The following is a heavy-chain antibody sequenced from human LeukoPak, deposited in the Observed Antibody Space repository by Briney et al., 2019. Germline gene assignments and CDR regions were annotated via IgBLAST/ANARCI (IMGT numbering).Heavy chain of an antibody. CDR1: GGSISAYY. CDR2: IYHSGST. J-gene: IGHJ3*02. CDR3: ARQTSRFDAFDI. Sequence: SETLSLTCTVSGGSISAYYWNWIRQPPGKGLEWIAYIYHSGSTNYNPSLQSRVTISVDTSKNQFSLKLSSVTAADTAVYYCARQTSRFDAFDIWGQGTVVTVSS. V-gene: IGHV4-59*01. D-gene: IGHD2-2*01.